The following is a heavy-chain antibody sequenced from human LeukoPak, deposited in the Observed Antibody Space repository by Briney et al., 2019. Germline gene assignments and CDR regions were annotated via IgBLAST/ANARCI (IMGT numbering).Heavy chain of an antibody. CDR2: IIPIFGTA. D-gene: IGHD6-19*01. V-gene: IGHV1-69*13. CDR1: GGTFSSYA. Sequence: SVKVSCKASGGTFSSYAISWVRQAPGQGLEWMGGIIPIFGTANYAQKFQGRVTITADESTSTAYMELSSLRSEDTAVYYCASKIGYNSGWLFSQNYYYYMDVWGKGTTVTISS. CDR3: ASKIGYNSGWLFSQNYYYYMDV. J-gene: IGHJ6*03.